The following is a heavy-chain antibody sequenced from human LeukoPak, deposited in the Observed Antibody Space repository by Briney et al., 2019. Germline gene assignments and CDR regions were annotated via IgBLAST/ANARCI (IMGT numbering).Heavy chain of an antibody. CDR3: AKGLRPAAGGTSYDAFDI. CDR1: GFTFSTYA. J-gene: IGHJ3*02. CDR2: ISDSGDGT. Sequence: GGSLRLSCAASGFTFSTYAMSWVRQAPGKGLEWVSAISDSGDGTYYADSVRGRFTISRDNSKSTLYLQMNSLRVEDTAVYYCAKGLRPAAGGTSYDAFDILGQGTMGNVSS. D-gene: IGHD6-13*01. V-gene: IGHV3-23*01.